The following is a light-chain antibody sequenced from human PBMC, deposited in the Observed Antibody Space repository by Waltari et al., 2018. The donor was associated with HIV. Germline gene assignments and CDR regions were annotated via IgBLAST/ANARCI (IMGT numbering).Light chain of an antibody. Sequence: QSVLTQPPSVSGAPGQRVTISCTGSSSNIGAGYDVHWYQQLPGTAPKLLIYGNINRPPGVPDRFSGSKSGTSASLAITGLQAEDEADYYCQSYDSSLSGPVVFGGGTKLTVL. V-gene: IGLV1-40*01. CDR3: QSYDSSLSGPVV. J-gene: IGLJ2*01. CDR2: GNI. CDR1: SSNIGAGYD.